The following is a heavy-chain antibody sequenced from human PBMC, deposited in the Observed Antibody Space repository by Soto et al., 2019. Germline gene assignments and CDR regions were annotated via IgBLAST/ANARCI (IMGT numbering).Heavy chain of an antibody. J-gene: IGHJ6*02. CDR1: GFTFSSYG. CDR3: ARIRGSCGGDCYSYYYYYYGMDV. CDR2: IWYDGSNK. V-gene: IGHV3-33*01. Sequence: PGGSLRLSCAASGFTFSSYGMHWVRQAPGKGLEWVAVIWYDGSNKYYADSVKGRFTISRDNSKNTLYLQMNSLRAEDTAVYYCARIRGSCGGDCYSYYYYYYGMDVWGPGTTVTVSS. D-gene: IGHD2-21*02.